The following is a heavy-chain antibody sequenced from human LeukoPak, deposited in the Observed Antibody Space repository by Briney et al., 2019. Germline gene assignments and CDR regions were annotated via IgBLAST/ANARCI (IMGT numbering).Heavy chain of an antibody. CDR2: INHSGST. D-gene: IGHD6-19*01. CDR3: ARYYLQWLARSTNWFNP. J-gene: IGHJ5*02. Sequence: SETLSLTCAVYGGSFSGYYWSWIRQPPGKGLEWIGEINHSGSTNYNPSLKSRVTISVDTSKNQFSLKLSSVTAADTAVYYCARYYLQWLARSTNWFNPWGQGTLVTVSS. V-gene: IGHV4-34*01. CDR1: GGSFSGYY.